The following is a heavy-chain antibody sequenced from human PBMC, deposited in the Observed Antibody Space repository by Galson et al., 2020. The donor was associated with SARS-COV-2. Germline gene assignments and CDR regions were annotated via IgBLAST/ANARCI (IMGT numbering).Heavy chain of an antibody. CDR3: AKDFTFGWELVSGFDAFDI. D-gene: IGHD1-26*01. V-gene: IGHV3-23*01. CDR1: GFTFSSYA. CDR2: ISGNGFST. J-gene: IGHJ3*02. Sequence: GESLKIYCAASGFTFSSYAMSWVRQAPGKGLEWVSTISGNGFSTNYADSVKGRFTISRDNSKITLYLQMNSLRPEDTAIYYCAKDFTFGWELVSGFDAFDIWGQGTMVTVSS.